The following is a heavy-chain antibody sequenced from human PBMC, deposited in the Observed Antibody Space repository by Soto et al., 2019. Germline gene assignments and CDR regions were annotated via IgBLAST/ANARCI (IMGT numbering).Heavy chain of an antibody. Sequence: ASVKVSCKTSGYFLTSHYIHWVRLAPGRGLEWMGRTNPNNGDTNSPQKFQGRVTMTSDTSISTAYMEMSGLRSDDTALYYCAREITYGGGSFSLGLWGQGTLVTVSS. CDR1: GYFLTSHY. J-gene: IGHJ4*02. D-gene: IGHD3-10*01. CDR2: TNPNNGDT. CDR3: AREITYGGGSFSLGL. V-gene: IGHV1-2*06.